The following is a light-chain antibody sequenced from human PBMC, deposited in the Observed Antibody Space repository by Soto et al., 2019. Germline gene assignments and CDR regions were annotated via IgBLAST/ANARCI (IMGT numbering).Light chain of an antibody. CDR2: EGS. Sequence: QSALTQPASVSGSPGQSITISCTGTSSDVGSYNLVSWYQQHPGKAPQLIIYEGSKRPSRVSNRFSGSKSGNTASLTISGLQAEDEADYYCCSFAGSGTLLFGGGTKLTVL. V-gene: IGLV2-23*01. CDR1: SSDVGSYNL. CDR3: CSFAGSGTLL. J-gene: IGLJ2*01.